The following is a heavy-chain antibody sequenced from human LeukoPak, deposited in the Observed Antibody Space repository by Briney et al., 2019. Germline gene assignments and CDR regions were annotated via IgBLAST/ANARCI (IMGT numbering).Heavy chain of an antibody. J-gene: IGHJ4*02. CDR3: ARGSDSSGYYYVTSCFDY. V-gene: IGHV3-21*01. CDR1: GFTFSSYS. CDR2: ISSSSSYI. D-gene: IGHD3-22*01. Sequence: GGSLRLSCAASGFTFSSYSMNWVRQAPGKGLEWVSSISSSSSYIYYADSVKGRFTISRDNAKNSLYLQMNSLRAEDTAVYYCARGSDSSGYYYVTSCFDYWGQGTLVTVSS.